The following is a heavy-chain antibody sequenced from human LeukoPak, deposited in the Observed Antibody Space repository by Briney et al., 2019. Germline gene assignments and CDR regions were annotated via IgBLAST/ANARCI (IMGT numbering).Heavy chain of an antibody. CDR2: ISSSSSYI. J-gene: IGHJ4*02. D-gene: IGHD2-15*01. CDR1: GFTFSSYS. CDR3: AKEDSVVVVAATPFDY. V-gene: IGHV3-21*04. Sequence: GGSLRLSCAASGFTFSSYSMNWVRQAPGKGLEWVSSISSSSSYIYYADSVKGRFTISRDNAKNSLYLQMNSLRAEDTAVYYCAKEDSVVVVAATPFDYWGQGTLVTVSS.